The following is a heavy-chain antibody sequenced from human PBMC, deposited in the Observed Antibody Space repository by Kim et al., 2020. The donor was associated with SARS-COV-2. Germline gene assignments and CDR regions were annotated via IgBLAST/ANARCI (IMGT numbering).Heavy chain of an antibody. J-gene: IGHJ4*02. CDR2: ISSSSSYI. V-gene: IGHV3-21*01. Sequence: GGSLRLSCAASGFTFSSYSMNWVRQAPGKGLEWVSSISSSSSYIYYADSVKGRFTISRDNAKNSLYLQMNSLRAEDTAVYYCARDFYDYVWRSYRQTSPNDYWGQGTLVTVSS. CDR3: ARDFYDYVWRSYRQTSPNDY. D-gene: IGHD3-16*02. CDR1: GFTFSSYS.